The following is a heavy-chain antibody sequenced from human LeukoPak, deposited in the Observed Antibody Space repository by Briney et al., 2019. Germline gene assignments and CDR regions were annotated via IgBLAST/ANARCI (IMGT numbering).Heavy chain of an antibody. CDR2: IYTSGST. Sequence: PSQTLSLTCTVSGGSISSGSYYWSWIRQPAGKGLEWIGRIYTSGSTNYNPSLKSRVTISVDTSKNQFSLKLSSVTAADTAVYYCARVKYYYDSSGYLYYFDYWGQGTLVTVSS. D-gene: IGHD3-22*01. CDR3: ARVKYYYDSSGYLYYFDY. J-gene: IGHJ4*02. V-gene: IGHV4-61*02. CDR1: GGSISSGSYY.